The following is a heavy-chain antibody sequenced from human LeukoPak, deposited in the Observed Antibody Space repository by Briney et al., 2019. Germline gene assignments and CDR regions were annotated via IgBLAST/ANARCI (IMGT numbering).Heavy chain of an antibody. Sequence: PGGSLRLSCAASEFTFRSYAMSWVRQAPGKGLDWVSTINDNGGSTYYADSVKGRFTISRDNSKNTLYLQMHSLKSEDTAIYYCTTGGLPVRENDYWGQGTLVTVSS. CDR1: EFTFRSYA. CDR2: INDNGGST. D-gene: IGHD2-21*01. CDR3: TTGGLPVRENDY. V-gene: IGHV3-23*01. J-gene: IGHJ4*02.